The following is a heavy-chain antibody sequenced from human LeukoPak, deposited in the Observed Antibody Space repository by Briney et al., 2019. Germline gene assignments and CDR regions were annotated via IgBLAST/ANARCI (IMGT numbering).Heavy chain of an antibody. D-gene: IGHD3/OR15-3a*01. CDR3: ARGRIWTSNGHHRTYAYYFDY. CDR2: INHSGST. CDR1: GFTFSSYW. V-gene: IGHV4-34*01. J-gene: IGHJ4*02. Sequence: GSLRLSCAASGFTFSSYWMSWVRQAPGKGLEWIGEINHSGSTNYNPSLKSRVTISVDTSKNQFSLKLSSVTAADTAVYYCARGRIWTSNGHHRTYAYYFDYWGQGTLVTVSS.